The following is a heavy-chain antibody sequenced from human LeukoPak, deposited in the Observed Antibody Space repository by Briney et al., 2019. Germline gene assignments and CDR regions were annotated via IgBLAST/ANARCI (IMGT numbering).Heavy chain of an antibody. CDR3: ARDKGGGDMITFGGVIV. CDR1: GYTFTSYY. Sequence: ASVKVSCKASGYTFTSYYIHWVRQAPGQGLEWMGIINPSGGRTSYAQKFQARVTMTRDTSTNTVYMELSSLRSEDTAVYYCARDKGGGDMITFGGVIVWGQGTLVTVSS. D-gene: IGHD3-16*02. J-gene: IGHJ4*02. CDR2: INPSGGRT. V-gene: IGHV1-46*01.